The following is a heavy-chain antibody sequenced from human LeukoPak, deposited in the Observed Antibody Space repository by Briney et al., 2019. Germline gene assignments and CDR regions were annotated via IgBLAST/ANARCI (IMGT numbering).Heavy chain of an antibody. CDR2: IHHSGST. D-gene: IGHD1-1*01. CDR1: GYSISRGYH. Sequence: SSETLSLTCAVSGYSISRGYHWDWIRQPPGNGLERIGSIHHSGSTYYNSTLKSRVTISADTSKNQCSRKLSSVTAADTAVYYCARINWNPDYWGQGTLVTVSS. J-gene: IGHJ4*02. CDR3: ARINWNPDY. V-gene: IGHV4-38-2*01.